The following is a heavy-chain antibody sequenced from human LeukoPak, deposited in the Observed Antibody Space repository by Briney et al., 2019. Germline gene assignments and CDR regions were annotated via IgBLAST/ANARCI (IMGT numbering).Heavy chain of an antibody. CDR3: ARVSLLAKSCSGGSCPTTDY. CDR1: GFTVSSNE. V-gene: IGHV3-38-3*01. Sequence: PGGSLRLSCAASGFTVSSNEMSWVRQAPGKGLEWVSSISGGSTYYADSRKGRFTISRDNSKNTLYLQMNSLRAEDTALYYCARVSLLAKSCSGGSCPTTDYWGQGTLVTVSS. CDR2: ISGGST. J-gene: IGHJ4*02. D-gene: IGHD2-15*01.